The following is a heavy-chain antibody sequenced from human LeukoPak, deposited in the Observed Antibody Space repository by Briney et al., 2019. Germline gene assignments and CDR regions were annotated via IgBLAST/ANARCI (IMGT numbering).Heavy chain of an antibody. CDR1: GGTFSSYA. J-gene: IGHJ5*02. V-gene: IGHV1-69*01. Sequence: SVKVSCKASGGTFSSYAISWVRQAPGQGLEWMGGIIPIFGTANYAQKFQGRVTITADESTSTAYMELSSLRSEDTAVYYCARDVSDFWSGYYKDWFDPWGQGTLVTVSS. CDR2: IIPIFGTA. D-gene: IGHD3-3*01. CDR3: ARDVSDFWSGYYKDWFDP.